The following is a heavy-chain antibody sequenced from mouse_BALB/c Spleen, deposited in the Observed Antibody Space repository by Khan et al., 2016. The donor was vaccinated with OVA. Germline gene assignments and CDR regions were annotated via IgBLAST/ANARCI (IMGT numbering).Heavy chain of an antibody. J-gene: IGHJ1*01. V-gene: IGHV9-1*02. CDR1: GYTFTNYR. Sequence: QIQLVQSGPELKKPGETVKISCKASGYTFTNYRMNWMKQAPGKGLKWMGWIYTYTGEPTYGDDFKGRIAFCFETSASTAYLQINNLNNEDMATYFSASESSDWYFAVWGAGTTVTVSS. CDR2: IYTYTGEP. D-gene: IGHD1-1*01. CDR3: ASESSDWYFAV.